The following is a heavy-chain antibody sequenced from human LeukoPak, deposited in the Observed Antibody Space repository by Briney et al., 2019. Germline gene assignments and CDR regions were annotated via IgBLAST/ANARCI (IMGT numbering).Heavy chain of an antibody. D-gene: IGHD3-3*01. CDR3: ARVRYDFWSGYSAPFDY. V-gene: IGHV1-69*13. CDR1: GGTFSSYA. CDR2: IIPIFGTA. J-gene: IGHJ4*02. Sequence: SVKVPCKASGGTFSSYAISWVRQAPGQGLEWMGGIIPIFGTANYAQKFQGRVTITADESTSTAYMELSSLRSEDTAVYYCARVRYDFWSGYSAPFDYWGQGTLVTVSS.